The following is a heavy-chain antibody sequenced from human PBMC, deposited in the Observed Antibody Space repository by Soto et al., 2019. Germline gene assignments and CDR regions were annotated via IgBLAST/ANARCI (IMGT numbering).Heavy chain of an antibody. V-gene: IGHV5-51*01. CDR2: TYPHDSDT. J-gene: IGHJ4*02. D-gene: IGHD2-2*01. CDR1: GYSFIDHW. Sequence: GESLKLSCKGSGYSFIDHWIAWVRQMPGKGLEWMGITYPHDSDTTYSPSFQGQVTISADKSISTAYLQWSSLEASDTAMYYCARPTYCSNTYCSPFDLWGQGTLVTVYS. CDR3: ARPTYCSNTYCSPFDL.